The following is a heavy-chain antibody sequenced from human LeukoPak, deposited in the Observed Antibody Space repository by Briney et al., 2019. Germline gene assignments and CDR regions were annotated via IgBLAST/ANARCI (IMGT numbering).Heavy chain of an antibody. D-gene: IGHD2-2*01. J-gene: IGHJ3*02. CDR1: GGSIRSYY. CDR3: ARGRSGTTFLRDAFDI. CDR2: FYSSVNT. V-gene: IGHV4-4*07. Sequence: PSETLSLTCTVSGGSIRSYYWSWIRHSAGKGLEWIGRFYSSVNTNYNPSLESRVTMSVDTSKNHFSLDLRSVTAADTAIYYCARGRSGTTFLRDAFDIWGQGTLVTVSA.